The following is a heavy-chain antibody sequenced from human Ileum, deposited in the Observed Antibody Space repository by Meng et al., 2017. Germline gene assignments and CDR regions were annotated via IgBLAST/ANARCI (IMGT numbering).Heavy chain of an antibody. J-gene: IGHJ4*02. CDR1: GASISTTNW. Sequence: QVQLQESGPGLVKPSGTLTLTCAVSGASISTTNWWNWVRQPPGEGLEWIGEIYHSGLVNYNLSLKSRVTLSIDKSKNQFSLKLISVTAADTGVYYCAANSGKKMHSWGQGTLVTVSS. V-gene: IGHV4-4*02. CDR3: AANSGKKMHS. D-gene: IGHD4-23*01. CDR2: IYHSGLV.